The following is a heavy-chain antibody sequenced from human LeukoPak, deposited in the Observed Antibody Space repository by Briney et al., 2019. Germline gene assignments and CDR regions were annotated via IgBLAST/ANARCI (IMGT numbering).Heavy chain of an antibody. V-gene: IGHV3-48*03. D-gene: IGHD3-22*01. Sequence: PGGSLRLSCAASGFTFSSYEMNWVRQAPGEGLEWVSYISSSGSTIYYADSVKGRFTISRDNAKNSLYLQMNSLRAEDTAVYYCARAQASRITMIVVVTGAFDIWGQGTMVTVSS. CDR3: ARAQASRITMIVVVTGAFDI. J-gene: IGHJ3*02. CDR2: ISSSGSTI. CDR1: GFTFSSYE.